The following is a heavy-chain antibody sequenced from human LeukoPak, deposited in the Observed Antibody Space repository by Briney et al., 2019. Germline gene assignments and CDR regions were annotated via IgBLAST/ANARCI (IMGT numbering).Heavy chain of an antibody. CDR2: IIPIFGTA. CDR1: GGTFSSYA. J-gene: IGHJ4*02. Sequence: SVKVSCKASGGTFSSYAISWVRQAPGQGLEWMGGIIPIFGTANYAQKFQGRVTITADESTSTAYMELSSLRSEDTAVYYCAREKGIFGVVTAPDYWGQGTLVTVSS. V-gene: IGHV1-69*13. D-gene: IGHD3-3*01. CDR3: AREKGIFGVVTAPDY.